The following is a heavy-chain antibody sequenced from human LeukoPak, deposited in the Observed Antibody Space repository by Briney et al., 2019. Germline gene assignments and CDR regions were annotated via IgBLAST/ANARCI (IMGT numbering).Heavy chain of an antibody. CDR2: INPNSGGT. V-gene: IGHV1-2*02. CDR3: ARGIATRPDYYYMDV. CDR1: GYTFTGYY. Sequence: ASVKVSCKASGYTFTGYYMHWVRQAPGQGLEWMGWINPNSGGTNYAQKFQGRVTMTRDTSISTAYMELSRLRSDDTAVYYCARGIATRPDYYYMDVWGKGTTVTVSS. J-gene: IGHJ6*03. D-gene: IGHD6-6*01.